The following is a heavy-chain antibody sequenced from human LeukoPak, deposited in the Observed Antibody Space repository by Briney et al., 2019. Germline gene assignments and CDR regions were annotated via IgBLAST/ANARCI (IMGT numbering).Heavy chain of an antibody. Sequence: SETLSLTCTVSGGSISSYYWSWIRQPPGKGLEWIGYIYYSVSTNYNPSLKSRVTISVDTSKNQFSLKLSSVTAADTAVYYCASADDGVYFDYWGQGTLVTVSS. CDR3: ASADDGVYFDY. J-gene: IGHJ4*02. CDR2: IYYSVST. CDR1: GGSISSYY. D-gene: IGHD5-24*01. V-gene: IGHV4-59*01.